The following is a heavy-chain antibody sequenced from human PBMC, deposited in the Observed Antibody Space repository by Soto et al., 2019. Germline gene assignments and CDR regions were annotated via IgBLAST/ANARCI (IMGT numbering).Heavy chain of an antibody. D-gene: IGHD2-15*01. CDR3: AKDIFNGAFVI. V-gene: IGHV3-23*01. J-gene: IGHJ3*02. CDR2: VSATDGST. CDR1: GFTLSAHA. Sequence: EVQMLESGGGLVQPGGSLRLSCSVSGFTLSAHAMSWVRQAPGKGLEWVSTVSATDGSTDYADSVKGRFTITRDNSKNTLYLHMSSLRLEDTAIYYCAKDIFNGAFVIWGQGTMVPVSS.